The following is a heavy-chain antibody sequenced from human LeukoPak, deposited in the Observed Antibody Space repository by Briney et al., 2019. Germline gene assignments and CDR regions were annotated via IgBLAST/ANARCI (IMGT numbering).Heavy chain of an antibody. CDR3: ARGGPAAGRFDY. J-gene: IGHJ4*02. CDR2: IYSGGST. V-gene: IGHV3-66*01. D-gene: IGHD6-13*01. Sequence: GGSLRLSCAASGFTFSSYGMHWVRQAPGKGLEWVSVIYSGGSTYYADSVKGRFTISRDNSKNTLYLQMNSLRAEDTAVYYCARGGPAAGRFDYWGQGTLVTVSS. CDR1: GFTFSSYG.